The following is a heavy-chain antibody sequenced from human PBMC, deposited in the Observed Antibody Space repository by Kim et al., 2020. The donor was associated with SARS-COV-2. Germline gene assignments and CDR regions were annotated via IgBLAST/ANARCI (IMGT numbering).Heavy chain of an antibody. CDR2: IFPGDSDT. CDR3: ARHSGNYLPPDW. D-gene: IGHD1-26*01. V-gene: IGHV5-51*01. J-gene: IGHJ4*02. CDR1: GYTFDTYW. Sequence: GESLKISCKGSGYTFDTYWIGWVRQMPGKGLEWMGIIFPGDSDTRYSPSFEGQVTFSADKSLSTAYLQWTSLEASDTAMYFCARHSGNYLPPDWWGQGSLVTVSS.